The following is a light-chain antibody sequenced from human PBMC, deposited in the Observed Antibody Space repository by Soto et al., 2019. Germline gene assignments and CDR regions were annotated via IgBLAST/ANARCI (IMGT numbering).Light chain of an antibody. CDR2: GAS. J-gene: IGKJ3*01. Sequence: EIVLTQSPGTLSLSPGERATLSCRASQSVSRSYLAWYQQKPGQAPRLLIYGASSRATGIPDRFSGSGSGTDFTLTISKLEAEDSAVYYCQQYDGSPPFTFGPGTKVDIK. CDR3: QQYDGSPPFT. CDR1: QSVSRSY. V-gene: IGKV3-20*01.